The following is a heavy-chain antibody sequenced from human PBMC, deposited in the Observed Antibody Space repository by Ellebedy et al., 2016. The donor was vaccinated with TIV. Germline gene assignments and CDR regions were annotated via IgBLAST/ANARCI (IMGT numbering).Heavy chain of an antibody. Sequence: GGSLRLXXAVSGLTFSDAWMSWVRQAPGRGLEWVAKIRQDGDDIDYVDSVRGRFTISRDIAKNSLSLQMNSLTADDTARYYCTAARGRYWGRGTLVTVSS. J-gene: IGHJ4*02. D-gene: IGHD3-10*01. CDR2: IRQDGDDI. CDR1: GLTFSDAW. V-gene: IGHV3-7*01. CDR3: TAARGRY.